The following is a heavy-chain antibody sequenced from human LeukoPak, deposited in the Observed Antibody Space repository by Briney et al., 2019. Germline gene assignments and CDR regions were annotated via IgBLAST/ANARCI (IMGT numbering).Heavy chain of an antibody. V-gene: IGHV4-4*07. D-gene: IGHD2-2*01. CDR1: GGSISSYY. J-gene: IGHJ5*02. CDR2: IYTSRST. Sequence: SEILSLTCTVSGGSISSYYWSWIRQPAGKGLEWIGRIYTSRSTNYNPSLKSRVTMSVDTSKNQFSLKLSSVTAADTAVYYCARDTANCSSTSCYHWFDPWGQGTLVTVSS. CDR3: ARDTANCSSTSCYHWFDP.